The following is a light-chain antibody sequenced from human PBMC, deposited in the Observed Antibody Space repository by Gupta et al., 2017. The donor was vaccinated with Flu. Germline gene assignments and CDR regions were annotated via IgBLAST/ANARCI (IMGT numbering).Light chain of an antibody. Sequence: DIQMTQSPSYLSESVGDRVTITCRASQSISSYLNWYQQKPGKAPKLLIYAASSLQSGVPSRFSGSGSGTDFTLTISSLQPEDFATYYCQQSYSTPWTFGQGTKVEIK. CDR1: QSISSY. CDR2: AAS. J-gene: IGKJ1*01. V-gene: IGKV1-39*01. CDR3: QQSYSTPWT.